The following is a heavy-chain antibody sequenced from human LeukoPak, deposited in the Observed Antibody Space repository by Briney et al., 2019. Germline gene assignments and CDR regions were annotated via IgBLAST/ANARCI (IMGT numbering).Heavy chain of an antibody. CDR3: VRDGGVSGYDLLDY. Sequence: GGSLRLSCAASGFSFSGYAMNWVRQAPGKGLEWISYISSTYAIYYGDSVKGRFTVSRDNAKNSLYLQMNSLGAEDTAVYYCVRDGGVSGYDLLDYWGQGTLVTVSS. D-gene: IGHD5-12*01. CDR1: GFSFSGYA. V-gene: IGHV3-69-1*01. J-gene: IGHJ4*02. CDR2: ISSTYAI.